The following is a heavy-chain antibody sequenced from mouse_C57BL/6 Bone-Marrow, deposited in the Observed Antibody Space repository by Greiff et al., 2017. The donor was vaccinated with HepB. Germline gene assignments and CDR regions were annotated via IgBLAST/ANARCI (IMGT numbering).Heavy chain of an antibody. J-gene: IGHJ3*01. Sequence: EVQLQQSGPELVKPGASVKIPCKASGYTFTDYNMDWVKQSHGKSLEWIGDINPNNGGTIYNQKFKGKATLTVVKSSSTAYMELRSLTSEDTAVYYCARGTAQATFAYWGQGTLVTVSA. CDR3: ARGTAQATFAY. CDR1: GYTFTDYN. D-gene: IGHD3-2*02. V-gene: IGHV1-18*01. CDR2: INPNNGGT.